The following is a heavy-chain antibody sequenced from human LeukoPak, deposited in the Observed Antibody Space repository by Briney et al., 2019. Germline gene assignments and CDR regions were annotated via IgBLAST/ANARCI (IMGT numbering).Heavy chain of an antibody. V-gene: IGHV3-11*01. Sequence: SGGSLRLSCAAPEFTLSINYMSWIRPAPGEGLEWVSYICIGGIHKDYAYSVKGRFTISRDNAKNSLYLQMISRKAEEPAGYYVARGALMSPFLFDYWGKGTIVT. CDR3: ARGALMSPFLFDY. CDR2: ICIGGIHK. J-gene: IGHJ4*02. D-gene: IGHD2/OR15-2a*01. CDR1: EFTLSINY.